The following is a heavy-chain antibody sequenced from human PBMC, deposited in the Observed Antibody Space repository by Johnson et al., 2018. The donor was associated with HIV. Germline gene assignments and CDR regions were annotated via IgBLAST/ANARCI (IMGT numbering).Heavy chain of an antibody. J-gene: IGHJ3*02. Sequence: QVQLVESGGGVVQPGRSLRLSCEASGFTFSNYAMHWVRQAPGKGLEWVAVIWYNGSKKWYADSVKGRFTISRDNSKNTLYLQMNSLRAEDAAVYYCAREDQDAFDIWGQGTMVTVSS. CDR1: GFTFSNYA. CDR3: AREDQDAFDI. CDR2: IWYNGSKK. V-gene: IGHV3-33*01.